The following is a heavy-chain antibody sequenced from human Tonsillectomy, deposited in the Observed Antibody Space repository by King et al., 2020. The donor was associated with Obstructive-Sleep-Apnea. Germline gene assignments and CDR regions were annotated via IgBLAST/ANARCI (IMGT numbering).Heavy chain of an antibody. CDR2: IKQDGSEK. CDR3: ARGHYYDSSGYYSKIDY. D-gene: IGHD3-22*01. CDR1: GFTLISDW. Sequence: VQLVESGGGLVQPGGSLRLSCAASGFTLISDWVSLVPQAPGEGVEWVANIKQDGSEKYYVDFLKGRFTISRDNAKNSLYLQMNSLRAEDTAVYYCARGHYYDSSGYYSKIDYWGQGTLVTVSS. V-gene: IGHV3-7*03. J-gene: IGHJ4*02.